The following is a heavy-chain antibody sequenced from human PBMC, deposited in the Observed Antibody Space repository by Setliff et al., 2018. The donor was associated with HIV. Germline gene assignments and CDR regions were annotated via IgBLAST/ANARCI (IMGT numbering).Heavy chain of an antibody. CDR3: ARQGAGYYYDSSDYYTGNGFDI. CDR2: IYTSGST. Sequence: SETLSLTCTVSGGSISSYYWSWNRQPAGKGLEWIGRIYTSGSTNYNPSLKSRVTMSVDTSTNQFSLKLSSVTAADTAVYYCARQGAGYYYDSSDYYTGNGFDIWGQGTMVTVSS. J-gene: IGHJ3*02. V-gene: IGHV4-4*07. CDR1: GGSISSYY. D-gene: IGHD3-22*01.